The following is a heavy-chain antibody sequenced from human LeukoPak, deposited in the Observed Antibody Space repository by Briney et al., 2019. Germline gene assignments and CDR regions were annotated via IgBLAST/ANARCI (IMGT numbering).Heavy chain of an antibody. CDR3: ARAVPGGGSGDLDY. CDR2: TRNKANSYAT. V-gene: IGHV3-72*01. Sequence: GGSLTLSCAASGFIFSDHYMAWIRQAPGKGLEWVGRTRNKANSYATEYAASVKGRFTISREDSKNSLYLQMNSLETEDTAVYYCARAVPGGGSGDLDYWGQGILVTVSS. CDR1: GFIFSDHY. D-gene: IGHD3-10*01. J-gene: IGHJ4*02.